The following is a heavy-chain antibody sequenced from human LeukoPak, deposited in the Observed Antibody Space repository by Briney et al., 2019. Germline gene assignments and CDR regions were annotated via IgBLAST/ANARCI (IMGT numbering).Heavy chain of an antibody. J-gene: IGHJ4*02. D-gene: IGHD2-15*01. CDR2: IIPILGIA. Sequence: GSSVKVSRKASGGTFSSYAISWVRQAPGQGLEWMGRIIPILGIANYAQKFQGRVTITADKSTSTAYMELSSLRSEDTAVYYCARVGGSGELDYWGQGTLVTVSS. V-gene: IGHV1-69*04. CDR1: GGTFSSYA. CDR3: ARVGGSGELDY.